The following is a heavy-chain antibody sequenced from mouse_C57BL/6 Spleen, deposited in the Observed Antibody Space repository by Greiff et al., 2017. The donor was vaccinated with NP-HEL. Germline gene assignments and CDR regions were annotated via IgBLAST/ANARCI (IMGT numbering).Heavy chain of an antibody. CDR3: IFYGYDEGFAY. D-gene: IGHD2-2*01. V-gene: IGHV14-1*01. CDR1: GFNIKDYY. CDR2: IDPEDGDT. J-gene: IGHJ3*01. Sequence: VTLKESGAELVRPGASVKLSCTASGFNIKDYYMHWVKQRPEQGLEWIGRIDPEDGDTEYAPKFQGKATMTADTSSNTAYLQLSSLTSEDTAVYYCIFYGYDEGFAYWGQGTLVTVSA.